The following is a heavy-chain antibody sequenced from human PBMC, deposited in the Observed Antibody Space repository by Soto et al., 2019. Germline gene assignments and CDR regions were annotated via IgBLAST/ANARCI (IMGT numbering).Heavy chain of an antibody. CDR1: GGSISSYY. Sequence: QVQLQESGPGLVKPSDTLSLTCTVSGGSISSYYWSWIRPPPGKGLEWIGYIYYSGSTNYNPSLKSRVTISVDTSKTQFSLNLSYMTAADTAVYYCARRYGYSFDYWGQGTLVTVSS. D-gene: IGHD1-1*01. CDR2: IYYSGST. V-gene: IGHV4-59*08. CDR3: ARRYGYSFDY. J-gene: IGHJ4*02.